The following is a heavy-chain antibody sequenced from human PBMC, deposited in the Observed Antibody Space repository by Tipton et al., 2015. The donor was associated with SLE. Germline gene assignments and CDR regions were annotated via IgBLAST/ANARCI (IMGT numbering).Heavy chain of an antibody. CDR2: IYTSGST. CDR1: GGSISSYY. J-gene: IGHJ4*02. CDR3: AGSAVAGTLDY. D-gene: IGHD6-19*01. V-gene: IGHV4-4*07. Sequence: TLSLTCTVSGGSISSYYWSWIRQPAGKGLEWIGRIYTSGSTNYNPSLKSRVTISVDTSKNQFSLKLSSVTAADTAVYYCAGSAVAGTLDYWGQGTLVTVSS.